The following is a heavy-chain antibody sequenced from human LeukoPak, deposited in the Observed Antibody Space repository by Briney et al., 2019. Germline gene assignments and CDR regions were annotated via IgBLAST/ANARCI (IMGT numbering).Heavy chain of an antibody. V-gene: IGHV3-7*01. CDR1: GFTFSTYW. CDR2: IRQDGSEK. Sequence: GGSLRLSCAASGFTFSTYWMSWVRQAPGRGLEWVANIRQDGSEKYYVGSVKGRFTISRDNAKNSLYLQMNSLRAEDTAVYYCARDISGSQIGYWGQGTLVTVSS. D-gene: IGHD6-13*01. CDR3: ARDISGSQIGY. J-gene: IGHJ4*02.